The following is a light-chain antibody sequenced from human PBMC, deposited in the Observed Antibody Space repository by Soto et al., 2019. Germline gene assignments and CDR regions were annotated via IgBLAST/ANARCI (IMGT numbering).Light chain of an antibody. CDR3: QHYNNWPPWT. CDR2: GAS. CDR1: QSIRSN. V-gene: IGKV3-15*01. Sequence: EIVMTQSPATLSVSPGERVTLSCSASQSIRSNLVWYQQRPGQAPRLLIYGASSRATGIPARFSGRGSGTEFTLTISSLQSEDFAVYYCQHYNNWPPWTFGQGTKVDIK. J-gene: IGKJ1*01.